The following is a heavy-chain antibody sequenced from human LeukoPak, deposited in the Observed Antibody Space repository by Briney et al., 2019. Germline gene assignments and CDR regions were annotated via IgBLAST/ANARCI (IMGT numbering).Heavy chain of an antibody. CDR3: AKDRSESYFYFDF. Sequence: GGSLRLSCAASGFTFSSYWMHWVRQAPGKGLVWVSRIKIDESATNYADSVKGRFTISRDNDRNTVYLQMNSLRGEDTAVYYCAKDRSESYFYFDFWGQGTLVTVSS. CDR2: IKIDESAT. V-gene: IGHV3-74*01. CDR1: GFTFSSYW. D-gene: IGHD1-26*01. J-gene: IGHJ4*02.